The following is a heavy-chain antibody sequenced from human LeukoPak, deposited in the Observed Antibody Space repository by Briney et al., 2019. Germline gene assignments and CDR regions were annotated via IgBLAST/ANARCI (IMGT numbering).Heavy chain of an antibody. D-gene: IGHD2-15*01. V-gene: IGHV1-18*01. Sequence: GASVKVCCKASGYTFTSCGISWVRQAPGQGLEWMRWISAYNGNTNYAQKLQGRVTMTTDTSTSTAYMELRSLRSDDTAVYYCARGRVRDCSGGSCYPDYWGQGTLVTVSS. CDR2: ISAYNGNT. J-gene: IGHJ4*02. CDR3: ARGRVRDCSGGSCYPDY. CDR1: GYTFTSCG.